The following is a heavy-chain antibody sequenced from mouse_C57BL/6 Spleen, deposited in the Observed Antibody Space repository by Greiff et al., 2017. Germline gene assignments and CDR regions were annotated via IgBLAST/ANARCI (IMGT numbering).Heavy chain of an antibody. J-gene: IGHJ2*01. CDR3: ARYRGSSLDY. CDR2: IDPSDSEP. V-gene: IGHV1-52*01. CDR1: GCTFTSYW. D-gene: IGHD1-1*01. Sequence: QVQLQQPGAELVRPGSSVKLSCKASGCTFTSYWLHWVKQRPIQGLEWIGNIDPSDSEPHYNQKFKDKATLTVDTSSSTAYMQLSSLTSEDSAVYYCARYRGSSLDYWGQGTTLTVSA.